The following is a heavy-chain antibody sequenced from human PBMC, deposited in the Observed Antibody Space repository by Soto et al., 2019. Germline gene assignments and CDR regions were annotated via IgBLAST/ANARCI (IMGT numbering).Heavy chain of an antibody. D-gene: IGHD3-22*01. V-gene: IGHV3-23*01. Sequence: PEGSRRLSCTVSGFTFSSYVMSWVRQAPGKGLEWVSAISGSGGSTYYADSVKGRSTISRDNSKNTLYLQMNSLRADDTAVYYCAKVGYYDSSGHNWSDPWGKGTLVTVSS. CDR2: ISGSGGST. J-gene: IGHJ5*02. CDR3: AKVGYYDSSGHNWSDP. CDR1: GFTFSSYV.